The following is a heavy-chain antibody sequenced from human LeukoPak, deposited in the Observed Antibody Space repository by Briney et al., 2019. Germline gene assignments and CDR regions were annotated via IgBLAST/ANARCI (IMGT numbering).Heavy chain of an antibody. CDR1: GFTFSNYW. CDR2: IKEDGSEK. V-gene: IGHV3-7*01. J-gene: IGHJ4*02. Sequence: GGSLSLSRAASGFTFSNYWMSWVRQAPGKGLEWVANIKEDGSEKYYVDSVKGRFTISRDNARNSLYLQMNSLRAEDTAVYYCASGWQLGYWGQGTLVTVSS. CDR3: ASGWQLGY. D-gene: IGHD2-15*01.